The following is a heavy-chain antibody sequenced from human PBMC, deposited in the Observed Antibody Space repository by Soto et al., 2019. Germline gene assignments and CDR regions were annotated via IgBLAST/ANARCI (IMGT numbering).Heavy chain of an antibody. V-gene: IGHV3-9*01. CDR1: GFTFDDYA. CDR2: ISWNSGSI. Sequence: EVQLVESGGGLVQPGRSLRLSCAASGFTFDDYAMHWVRQAPGKGLEWVSGISWNSGSIGYADSVKGRFTISRDNAKNSLYLQMNSLRAEDTALYYCAKAATVRSQLDYWGQGTLVTVSS. D-gene: IGHD2-15*01. CDR3: AKAATVRSQLDY. J-gene: IGHJ4*02.